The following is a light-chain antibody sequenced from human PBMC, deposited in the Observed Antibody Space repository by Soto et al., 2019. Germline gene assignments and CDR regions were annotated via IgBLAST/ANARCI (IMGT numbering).Light chain of an antibody. Sequence: EILMTQSPATLSVSPGGRATLSCRASQSISDTLAWYQQKPGQAPRLIIYSASRGANGFPARFSGSGSGTDFTLTISGLEPEDFALYYCQQYNNWHSITFGQGTRLEIK. CDR1: QSISDT. V-gene: IGKV3-15*01. CDR2: SAS. CDR3: QQYNNWHSIT. J-gene: IGKJ5*01.